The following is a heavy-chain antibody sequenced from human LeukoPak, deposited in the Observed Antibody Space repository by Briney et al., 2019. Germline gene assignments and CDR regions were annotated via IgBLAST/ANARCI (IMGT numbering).Heavy chain of an antibody. J-gene: IGHJ3*01. Sequence: GGSLRLSCAASGFTFSSYGMHWVRQAPGKGLEWVAVIWYDGSNKYYADSVKGRFTISRDKSKNTLYLQMNSLRAEDTAVYYCARAVGPFDFWGPGTIVIVSS. CDR3: ARAVGPFDF. CDR1: GFTFSSYG. V-gene: IGHV3-33*08. CDR2: IWYDGSNK.